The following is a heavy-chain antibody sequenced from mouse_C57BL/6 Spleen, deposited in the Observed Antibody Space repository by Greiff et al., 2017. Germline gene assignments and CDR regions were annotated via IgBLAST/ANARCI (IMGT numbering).Heavy chain of an antibody. D-gene: IGHD2-12*01. J-gene: IGHJ4*01. CDR2: FYPGSGSI. CDR3: ENHEEDYSYYGYAMDY. V-gene: IGHV1-62-2*01. Sequence: QVQLQQSGAELVKPGASVKLSCKASGYTFTEYTIHWVKQRSGQGLAWIGWFYPGSGSIKYNEKFKAKATLTVDKSSSPVYMELSRLTYEDSADYSGENHEEDYSYYGYAMDYWGQGTSVTVSS. CDR1: GYTFTEYT.